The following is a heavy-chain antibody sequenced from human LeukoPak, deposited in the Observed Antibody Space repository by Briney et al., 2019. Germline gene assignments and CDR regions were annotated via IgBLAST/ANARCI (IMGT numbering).Heavy chain of an antibody. CDR3: ARGEVYYDILTGSYYYYMDV. D-gene: IGHD3-9*01. CDR2: IYYSGST. CDR1: GGSISSYY. J-gene: IGHJ6*03. Sequence: KPSETLSLTCTVSGGSISSYYWSWIRQPPGKGLEWIGYIYYSGSTNYNPSLKSRVTISVDTSKNQFSLKLSSVTAADTAVYYCARGEVYYDILTGSYYYYMDVWGKGTTVTVSS. V-gene: IGHV4-59*08.